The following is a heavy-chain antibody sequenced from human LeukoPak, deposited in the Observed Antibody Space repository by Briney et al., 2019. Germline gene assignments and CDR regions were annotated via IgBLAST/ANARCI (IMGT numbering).Heavy chain of an antibody. J-gene: IGHJ4*02. Sequence: GGSLRLSCAASGFTFSSYSMNWVRQAPGKGLEWVSSISSSSSYIYYADSVKGRFTISRDNAKNSLYLQMNSLRAEDTAVYYCARAGTGEYGGNSYYFDYWGQGTLVTVSS. D-gene: IGHD4-23*01. CDR2: ISSSSSYI. V-gene: IGHV3-21*01. CDR1: GFTFSSYS. CDR3: ARAGTGEYGGNSYYFDY.